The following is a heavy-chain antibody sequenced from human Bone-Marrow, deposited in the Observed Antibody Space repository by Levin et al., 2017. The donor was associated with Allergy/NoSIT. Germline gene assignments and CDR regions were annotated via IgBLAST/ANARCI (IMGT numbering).Heavy chain of an antibody. D-gene: IGHD4-17*01. J-gene: IGHJ4*02. CDR2: LTGSGHLT. CDR3: AKYKEATTPFLDY. V-gene: IGHV3-23*01. Sequence: GESLKISCVASGFSFSTYSMAWVRQAPGKGLEWVTCLTGSGHLTYYADSVRGRFTISRENSKNTLYLQMNGLGAEDTALYYCAKYKEATTPFLDYWGQGALVTVSS. CDR1: GFSFSTYS.